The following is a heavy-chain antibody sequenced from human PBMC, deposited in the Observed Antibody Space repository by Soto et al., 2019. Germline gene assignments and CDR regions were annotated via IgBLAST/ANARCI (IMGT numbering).Heavy chain of an antibody. V-gene: IGHV1-69*01. CDR1: GGTFNSYD. Sequence: QVQLVQSGAEVKKPGSSMKFSCKASGGTFNSYDINWVRQAPGQGLEWMGGIIPIVETPKYAQKFQGRVTITADESTNTVYMELSSLRSEDTAMYYCARLSRPNYYDTSGFFMDNWFDTWGQGTLVTVSS. D-gene: IGHD3-22*01. CDR3: ARLSRPNYYDTSGFFMDNWFDT. CDR2: IIPIVETP. J-gene: IGHJ5*02.